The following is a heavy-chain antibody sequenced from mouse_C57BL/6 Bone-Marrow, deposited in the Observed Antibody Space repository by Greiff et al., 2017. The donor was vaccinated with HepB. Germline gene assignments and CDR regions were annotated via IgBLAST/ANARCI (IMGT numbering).Heavy chain of an antibody. CDR3: ARGGGFAY. Sequence: DVQLQESGGGLVKPGGSLKLSCAASGFTFSSYAMSWVRQTPEKRLEWVATISDGGSYTYYPDNVKGRFTISRDNAKNNLYLQMSHLKSEDTAMYYCARGGGFAYWGQGTLVTVSA. CDR1: GFTFSSYA. J-gene: IGHJ3*01. V-gene: IGHV5-4*01. CDR2: ISDGGSYT.